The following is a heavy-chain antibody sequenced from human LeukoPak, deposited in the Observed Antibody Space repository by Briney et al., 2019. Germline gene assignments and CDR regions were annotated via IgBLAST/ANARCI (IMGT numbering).Heavy chain of an antibody. J-gene: IGHJ4*02. CDR1: GFTFSSYS. D-gene: IGHD3-22*01. CDR3: ARGYYYDSSGYYRNPHFDY. CDR2: ISSSSSTM. V-gene: IGHV3-48*01. Sequence: PGGSLRLSCAASGFTFSSYSMNWVRQAPGKGLEWVSYISSSSSTMYYADSVKGRFTISRDNAENSLYLQMNSLRAEDTAVYYCARGYYYDSSGYYRNPHFDYWGQGTLVTVSS.